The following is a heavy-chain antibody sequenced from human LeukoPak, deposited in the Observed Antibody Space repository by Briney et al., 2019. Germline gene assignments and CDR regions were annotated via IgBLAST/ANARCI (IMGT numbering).Heavy chain of an antibody. CDR2: ISGLSSYI. Sequence: GGSLRLSCAASGFIFSDYNMNWVRQAPGKGLEWVSSISGLSSYIYYADSVKGRFTISRDNAKNSLYLQLNSLRAEDTALYYCARSLHLDNWGQGTLVTVSS. V-gene: IGHV3-21*01. J-gene: IGHJ4*02. D-gene: IGHD4-11*01. CDR3: ARSLHLDN. CDR1: GFIFSDYN.